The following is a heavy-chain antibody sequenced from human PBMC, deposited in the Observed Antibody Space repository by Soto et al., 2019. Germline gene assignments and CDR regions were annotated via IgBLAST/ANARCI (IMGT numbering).Heavy chain of an antibody. D-gene: IGHD3-10*01. J-gene: IGHJ5*02. V-gene: IGHV1-3*01. CDR3: ASGSGSYYSFCHWFDP. CDR1: GYTFTSYA. Sequence: QVQLVQSGAEVKKPGASVKVSCKASGYTFTSYAMHWVRQAPGQRLEWMGWINAGNGNTKYSQKFQGRVTITRDTSASTAYMELRSLRSEDTAVYYCASGSGSYYSFCHWFDPWGQGTLVTVSS. CDR2: INAGNGNT.